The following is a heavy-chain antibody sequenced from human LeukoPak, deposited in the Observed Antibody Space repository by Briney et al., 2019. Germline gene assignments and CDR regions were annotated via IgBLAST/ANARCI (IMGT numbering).Heavy chain of an antibody. D-gene: IGHD3-22*01. Sequence: GGSLRLSCAASGFTVSSNYMSWVRQAPGKGPEWVSVIYSGGSTYYADSVKGRFTISRDNSKNTLHFQMNSLRAEDTAVYYCVRGRGYYDSSGYYPYYFDYWGQGTLVTVSS. J-gene: IGHJ4*02. V-gene: IGHV3-53*01. CDR2: IYSGGST. CDR3: VRGRGYYDSSGYYPYYFDY. CDR1: GFTVSSNY.